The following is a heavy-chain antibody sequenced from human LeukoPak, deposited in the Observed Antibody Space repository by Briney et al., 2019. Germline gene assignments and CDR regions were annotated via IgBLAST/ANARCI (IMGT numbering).Heavy chain of an antibody. CDR1: GFNVSSNY. CDR2: IYSSGDT. Sequence: GGSLRLSCAASGFNVSSNYMSWVRQAPGKGLEWVSVIYSSGDTYYADSVKGRFTISRDNSKNMLYLQMNGLRAEDTAVYYCARAIYGSGTYYKGWFDPWGQGTLVTVSS. D-gene: IGHD3-10*01. CDR3: ARAIYGSGTYYKGWFDP. V-gene: IGHV3-53*01. J-gene: IGHJ5*02.